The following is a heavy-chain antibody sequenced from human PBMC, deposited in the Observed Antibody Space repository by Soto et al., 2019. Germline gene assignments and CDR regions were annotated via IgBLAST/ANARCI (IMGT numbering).Heavy chain of an antibody. D-gene: IGHD2-21*02. CDR3: ARDGSVTEVSAFDS. V-gene: IGHV4-31*02. CDR2: MYYTGSA. Sequence: WTWIRQHPGKGLEWIGYMYYTGSAYYNPSLEGRGTISMDTSKNQFSLNLSSVTAADTAVYYCARDGSVTEVSAFDSWGPGTLVTVSS. J-gene: IGHJ4*02.